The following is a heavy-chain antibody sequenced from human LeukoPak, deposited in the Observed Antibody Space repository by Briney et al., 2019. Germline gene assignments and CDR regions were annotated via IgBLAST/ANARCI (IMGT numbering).Heavy chain of an antibody. CDR1: GFTFSTYS. CDR3: ARGGYSYHWLFDY. V-gene: IGHV3-48*01. CDR2: ISSSSSTI. J-gene: IGHJ4*02. D-gene: IGHD5-18*01. Sequence: GGSLRLSCAASGFTFSTYSMNWVRQAPGKGLEWVSYISSSSSTIYNADSVKGRFTISRDNAKNSLYLQMNSLRAEDTAVYYCARGGYSYHWLFDYWGQGTLVTVSS.